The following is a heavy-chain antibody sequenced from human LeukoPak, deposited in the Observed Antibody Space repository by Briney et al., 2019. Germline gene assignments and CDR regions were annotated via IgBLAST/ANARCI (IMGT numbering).Heavy chain of an antibody. Sequence: SETLSLTCTVSGGSISSYYWSWIRQPPGKGLEWIGYIYYSGSTNYNPSLKSRVTTSVDTSKNQFSLKLSSVTAADTAVYYCARHLRDGYNLDDAFDIWGQGTMVTVSS. CDR2: IYYSGST. J-gene: IGHJ3*02. V-gene: IGHV4-59*08. D-gene: IGHD5-12*01. CDR3: ARHLRDGYNLDDAFDI. CDR1: GGSISSYY.